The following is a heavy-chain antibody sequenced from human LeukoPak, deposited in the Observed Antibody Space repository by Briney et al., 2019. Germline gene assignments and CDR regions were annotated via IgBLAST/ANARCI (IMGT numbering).Heavy chain of an antibody. V-gene: IGHV4-34*01. CDR1: GGSISSYY. D-gene: IGHD1-20*01. Sequence: SETLSLTCTVSGGSISSYYWSWIRQPPGKGLEWIGEINHSGSTDYNPSLKSRVTISVDTSKNQFSLKLSSVTAADTAVYYCAREGVTGTTGAFDIWGQGTMVTVSS. J-gene: IGHJ3*02. CDR2: INHSGST. CDR3: AREGVTGTTGAFDI.